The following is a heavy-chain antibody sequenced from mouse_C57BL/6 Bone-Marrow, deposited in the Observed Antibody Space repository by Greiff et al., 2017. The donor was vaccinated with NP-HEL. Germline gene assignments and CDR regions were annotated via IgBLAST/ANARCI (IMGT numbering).Heavy chain of an antibody. J-gene: IGHJ2*01. CDR3: ARREVGYYGRRCDY. V-gene: IGHV1-64*01. CDR2: IHPNSGST. Sequence: QVQLQQPGAELVKPGASVKLSCKASGYTFTSYWMHWVKQRPGQGLEWIGMIHPNSGSTNYNEKFKSKATLTVDKSSSTAYMQLSSLTSEDSAVYYCARREVGYYGRRCDYWGQGTTLTVSS. CDR1: GYTFTSYW. D-gene: IGHD1-2*01.